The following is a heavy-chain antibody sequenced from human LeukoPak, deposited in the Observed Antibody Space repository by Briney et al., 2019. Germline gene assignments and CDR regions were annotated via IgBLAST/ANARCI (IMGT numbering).Heavy chain of an antibody. CDR2: ISYDGSNK. CDR1: GFTFSSYG. D-gene: IGHD3-22*01. CDR3: AKDSSGGSSGWYWTFDY. Sequence: PGGSLRLSCAASGFTFSSYGMHWVRQAPGKGLEWVAVISYDGSNKYYADSVKGRFTISRDNSKNTLYLQMNSLRAEDTAVYYCAKDSSGGSSGWYWTFDYWGQGTLVTVSS. J-gene: IGHJ4*02. V-gene: IGHV3-30*18.